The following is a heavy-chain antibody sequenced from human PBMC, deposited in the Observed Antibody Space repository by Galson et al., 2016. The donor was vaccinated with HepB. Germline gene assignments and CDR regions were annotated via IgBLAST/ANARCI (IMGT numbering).Heavy chain of an antibody. CDR1: GLKFSTYW. Sequence: SLRLSCAVSGLKFSTYWKTWVHQAPGKGLEWVATINPDGNEKAYVDSVKGRFTMSRDNAKDSLHLQMNSLRAEDTGVYYCVTSQGYWGQGTLVTVSS. CDR3: VTSQGY. J-gene: IGHJ4*02. V-gene: IGHV3-7*03. CDR2: INPDGNEK.